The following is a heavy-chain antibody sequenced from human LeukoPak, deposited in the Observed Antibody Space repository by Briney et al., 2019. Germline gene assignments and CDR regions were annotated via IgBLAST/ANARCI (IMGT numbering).Heavy chain of an antibody. V-gene: IGHV1-2*02. CDR2: VNPNNGGT. J-gene: IGHJ4*02. Sequence: ASVNVSCKASVYTFTCYYIHWVRQAPGQGLEGMGWVNPNNGGTNYAQKFQGRVTMPRDTSISTDYMELSRLRSDDPAVYYCARVIGNVVVPAFDHWRQGTLVTVSS. D-gene: IGHD2-2*01. CDR3: ARVIGNVVVPAFDH. CDR1: VYTFTCYY.